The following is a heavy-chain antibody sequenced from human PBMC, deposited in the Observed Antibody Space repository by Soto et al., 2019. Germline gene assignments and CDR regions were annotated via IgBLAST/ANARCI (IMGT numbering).Heavy chain of an antibody. CDR1: GFTFSDYY. D-gene: IGHD5-12*01. V-gene: IGHV3-11*06. J-gene: IGHJ4*02. Sequence: QVQLVESGGGLVKPGGSLRLSCAASGFTFSDYYMSWIRQAPGKGLEWVSYISSSSSYTNYADSVKGRFTISRDNAKNSLYLQMNSLRAEDTAVYYCARMAPSGYEVDWGQGTLVTVSS. CDR3: ARMAPSGYEVD. CDR2: ISSSSSYT.